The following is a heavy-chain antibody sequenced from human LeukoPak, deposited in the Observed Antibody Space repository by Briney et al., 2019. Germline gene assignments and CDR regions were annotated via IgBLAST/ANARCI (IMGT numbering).Heavy chain of an antibody. V-gene: IGHV3-53*01. CDR2: IYSGGST. D-gene: IGHD3-22*01. Sequence: GGSLRLSCAASGFTVSSNCMSWVRQAPGKGLEWVSVIYSGGSTYFADSVKGRFTISRDNSKNTLYLQMNSLRAEDTAVYYCARSDSSGYYSRWGQGTLVTVSS. CDR3: ARSDSSGYYSR. J-gene: IGHJ4*02. CDR1: GFTVSSNC.